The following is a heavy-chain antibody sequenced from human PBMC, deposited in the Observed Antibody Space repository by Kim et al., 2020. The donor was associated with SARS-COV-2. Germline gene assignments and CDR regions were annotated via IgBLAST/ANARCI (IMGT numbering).Heavy chain of an antibody. CDR3: AGDPGSRLRGVTYSYYGMDV. Sequence: GGSLRLSCAASGFSFSRCAMHWGRQAPGKGLEWVAVISYDGSNKYYADSVKGRYTISRDNSKNTLYLQMNSLRGEDTALYYCAGDPGSRLRGVTYSYYGMDVWGQGTTVTVSS. J-gene: IGHJ6*02. CDR2: ISYDGSNK. D-gene: IGHD3-10*01. CDR1: GFSFSRCA. V-gene: IGHV3-30-3*01.